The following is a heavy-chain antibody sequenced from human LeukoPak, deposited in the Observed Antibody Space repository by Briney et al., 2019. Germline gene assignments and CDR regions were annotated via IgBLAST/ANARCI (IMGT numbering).Heavy chain of an antibody. CDR3: AKDLRSSSWYSSNWFDP. CDR1: GFTFSSYA. CDR2: NSGSGGST. V-gene: IGHV3-23*01. J-gene: IGHJ5*02. D-gene: IGHD6-13*01. Sequence: PGGSLRLSCAASGFTFSSYAMSWVRQAPGKGLEWVSANSGSGGSTYYADSVKGRFTISRDNSKNTLYLQMNSLRAEDTAVYYCAKDLRSSSWYSSNWFDPWGQGTLVTVSS.